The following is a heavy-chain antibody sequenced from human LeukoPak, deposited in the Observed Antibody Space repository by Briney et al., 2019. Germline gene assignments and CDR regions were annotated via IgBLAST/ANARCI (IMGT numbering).Heavy chain of an antibody. CDR2: VSGSGGNT. CDR1: GFTFNTYA. Sequence: PGESLRLSCAASGFTFNTYAMSWVRQAPGKGLEWVSGVSGSGGNTYYTDSVKGRFTISRDNSKNTLYLEMNSLRAEDTAVYYCARDRCGDICFYGLDVWGQGTTVSV. V-gene: IGHV3-23*01. J-gene: IGHJ6*02. D-gene: IGHD2-21*01. CDR3: ARDRCGDICFYGLDV.